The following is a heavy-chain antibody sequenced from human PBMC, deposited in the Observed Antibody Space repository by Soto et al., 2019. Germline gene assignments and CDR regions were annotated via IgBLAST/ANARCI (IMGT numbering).Heavy chain of an antibody. CDR3: AKCPPSITIFGVVIINYFDY. D-gene: IGHD3-3*01. J-gene: IGHJ4*02. Sequence: XVSLRLSCAASGFTFSSYAMSWVRQAPGKGLEWVSAISGSGGSTYYADSVKGRFTISRDNSKNTLYLQMNSLRAEDTAVYYCAKCPPSITIFGVVIINYFDYWGQGTLVTVSS. CDR1: GFTFSSYA. V-gene: IGHV3-23*01. CDR2: ISGSGGST.